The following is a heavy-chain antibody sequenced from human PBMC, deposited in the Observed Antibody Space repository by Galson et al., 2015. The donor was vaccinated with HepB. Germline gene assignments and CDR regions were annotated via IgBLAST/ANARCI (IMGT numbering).Heavy chain of an antibody. J-gene: IGHJ4*02. CDR1: GFAFSTYS. Sequence: SLRLSCAASGFAFSTYSMNWVRQAPGKGLEWVSYISSSSSPIYYADSVKGRFTISRDNAKNSLYLQMNSLRDEDTAVYYCARRGYNYGPHFDYWGQGTLVTVSS. CDR2: ISSSSSPI. CDR3: ARRGYNYGPHFDY. D-gene: IGHD5-18*01. V-gene: IGHV3-48*02.